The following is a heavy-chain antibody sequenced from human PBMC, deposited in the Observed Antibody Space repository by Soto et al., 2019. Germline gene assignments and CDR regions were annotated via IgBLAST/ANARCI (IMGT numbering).Heavy chain of an antibody. J-gene: IGHJ4*02. D-gene: IGHD6-19*01. CDR1: GYTFTSYA. CDR2: INGGNGYT. CDR3: HISRAWYYFDY. V-gene: IGHV1-3*01. Sequence: QVQLVQSGAEVKKPGASVKVSCKASGYTFTSYAVHWVRQAPGRRLEWMGWINGGNGYTKYSQKFQGRVTFTRDTPASTDYMELSSLRSEDTAVYYCHISRAWYYFDYWGQGTLVTVSS.